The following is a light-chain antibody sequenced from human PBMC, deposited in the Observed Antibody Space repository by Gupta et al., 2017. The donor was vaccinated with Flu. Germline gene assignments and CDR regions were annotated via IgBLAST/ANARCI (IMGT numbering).Light chain of an antibody. CDR3: QAWDSSTYV. CDR2: QES. Sequence: SYELTQPPSVSVSHGPTASIPCSGDKLGDKHACWYQQTPGQSTVLVIYQESNRPSGIPERFSGSNSMNTATLTISGTQARDEADYYCQAWDSSTYVFGTGTKVTVL. CDR1: KLGDKH. J-gene: IGLJ1*01. V-gene: IGLV3-1*01.